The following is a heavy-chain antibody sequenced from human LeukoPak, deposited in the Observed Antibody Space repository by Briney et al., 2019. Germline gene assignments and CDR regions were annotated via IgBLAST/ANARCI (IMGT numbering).Heavy chain of an antibody. Sequence: SETLSLTCTVSGYSISSGYYWGWIRQPPGKGLEWIGSIYHSGSTYYNPSLKSRVTISVDTSKNQFSLKLSSVTAADTAVYYCARVGSSWFNNWLDPWGQGTLVTVSS. CDR3: ARVGSSWFNNWLDP. J-gene: IGHJ5*02. V-gene: IGHV4-38-2*02. CDR2: IYHSGST. CDR1: GYSISSGYY. D-gene: IGHD6-13*01.